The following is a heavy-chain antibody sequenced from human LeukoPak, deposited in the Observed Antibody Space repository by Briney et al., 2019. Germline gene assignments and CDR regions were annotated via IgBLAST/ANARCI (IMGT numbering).Heavy chain of an antibody. CDR3: AKDLDYGDYGPFEY. Sequence: GGSLRLSCAASGFTFSSDSMNWVRQAPGKGLEWVAVISYDGSNKYYADSVKGRFTISRDNSKNTLYLQMNSLRDEDTAVYYCAKDLDYGDYGPFEYWGQGTLVTVSS. CDR2: ISYDGSNK. J-gene: IGHJ4*02. D-gene: IGHD4-17*01. CDR1: GFTFSSDS. V-gene: IGHV3-30*18.